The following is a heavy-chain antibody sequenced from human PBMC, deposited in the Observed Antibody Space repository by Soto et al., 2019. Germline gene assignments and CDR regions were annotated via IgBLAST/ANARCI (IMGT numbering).Heavy chain of an antibody. Sequence: QLQLQESGPGLVKPSQTLSLSCTVSGGSITSGGYYWSWIRQLPGKGLEWIGYSYYSGSTYYNPSLKSRFTISLYTSKNQFSLELSSVTAADTGVYYCAGATSFSGHHGYWGQGTLVTVSS. CDR2: SYYSGST. CDR1: GGSITSGGYY. J-gene: IGHJ4*02. V-gene: IGHV4-31*03. CDR3: AGATSFSGHHGY. D-gene: IGHD2-8*02.